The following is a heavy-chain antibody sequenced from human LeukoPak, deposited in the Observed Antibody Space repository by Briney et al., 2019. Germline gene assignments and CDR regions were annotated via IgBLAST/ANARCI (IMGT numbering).Heavy chain of an antibody. V-gene: IGHV4-4*02. CDR1: GGSINGSEW. CDR3: ARDSTSGSSWFFDY. Sequence: SETLSLTCAVSGGSINGSEWWNWVRQPPGKGLEWIGEIYHSGSASYNPSLKSRVAISVDKSKNQFSLQLSSVTAADTAVYYCARDSTSGSSWFFDYWGQGTLVTVSS. CDR2: IYHSGSA. J-gene: IGHJ4*02. D-gene: IGHD6-13*01.